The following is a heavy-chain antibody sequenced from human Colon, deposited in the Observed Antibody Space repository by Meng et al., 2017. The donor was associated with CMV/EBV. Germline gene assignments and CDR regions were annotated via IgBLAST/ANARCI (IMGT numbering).Heavy chain of an antibody. Sequence: ASVKVSCKASGGSFSNYDISWGRQAPGQGLEWMGWIYPYHGNAKYSQKFQGRLAMTTDTSTLKAYMELRSLTSDDTALYYCARVATTGRVFGLVRPDKSYFDYWGQGALVTVSS. CDR3: ARVATTGRVFGLVRPDKSYFDY. CDR2: IYPYHGNA. V-gene: IGHV1-18*01. J-gene: IGHJ4*02. CDR1: GGSFSNYD. D-gene: IGHD3/OR15-3a*01.